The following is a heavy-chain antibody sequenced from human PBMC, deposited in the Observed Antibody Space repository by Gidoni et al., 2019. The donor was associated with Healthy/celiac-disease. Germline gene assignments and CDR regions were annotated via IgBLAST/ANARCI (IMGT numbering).Heavy chain of an antibody. CDR1: GFTFSSYE. V-gene: IGHV3-48*03. D-gene: IGHD6-19*01. J-gene: IGHJ4*02. CDR3: ARDKKGSLAVAAPIYYFDY. Sequence: EVQLVESGGGLVQPGGSLRLSWAASGFTFSSYEMNWVRQAPGKGLAWVSYISSSGSTIYYADSVKGRFTISRDNAKNSLYLQMNSLRAEDTAVYYCARDKKGSLAVAAPIYYFDYWGQGTLVTVSS. CDR2: ISSSGSTI.